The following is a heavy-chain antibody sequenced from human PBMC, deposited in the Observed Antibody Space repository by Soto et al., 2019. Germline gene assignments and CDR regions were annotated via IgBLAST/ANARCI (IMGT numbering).Heavy chain of an antibody. CDR1: GFTVGNNY. J-gene: IGHJ4*02. Sequence: EVQLVESGGGLIQPGGSLRLSCAASGFTVGNNYMSWVRQAPGKRLEWVSLIYSTGTTRYADSVKGRFTVSRDNAKNTLYLQMNSLRAEDTAVYYCAKDGRGSGSHYNSFGYWGQGTLVTV. V-gene: IGHV3-53*01. D-gene: IGHD3-10*01. CDR3: AKDGRGSGSHYNSFGY. CDR2: IYSTGTT.